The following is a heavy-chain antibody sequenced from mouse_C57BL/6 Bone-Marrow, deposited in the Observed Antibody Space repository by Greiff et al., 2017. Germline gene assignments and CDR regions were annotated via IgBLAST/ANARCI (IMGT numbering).Heavy chain of an antibody. CDR1: GFTFSSYG. CDR2: ISSGGSYT. J-gene: IGHJ4*01. CDR3: ARRGGLYYAMDY. Sequence: EVKLVESGGDLVKPGGSLKLSCAASGFTFSSYGMSWVRQTPDKRLEWVATISSGGSYTYYPDSVKGRFTISRDNAKNTLYLQMRSLKSEDTAMYYCARRGGLYYAMDYWGQGTSVTVSS. V-gene: IGHV5-6*02.